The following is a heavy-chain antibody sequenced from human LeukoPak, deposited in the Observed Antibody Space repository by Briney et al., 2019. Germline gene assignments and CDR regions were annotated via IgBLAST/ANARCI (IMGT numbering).Heavy chain of an antibody. Sequence: SVKVSCKASGGTFSSYAISWVRPAPGQGLEWMGGIIPIFGTANYAQKFQGRVTITADESTSTAYMELSSLRSEDTAVYYCARTSYYEILSYYYYYGMDVWGQGTTVTVSS. CDR2: IIPIFGTA. CDR1: GGTFSSYA. D-gene: IGHD3-9*01. V-gene: IGHV1-69*13. J-gene: IGHJ6*02. CDR3: ARTSYYEILSYYYYYGMDV.